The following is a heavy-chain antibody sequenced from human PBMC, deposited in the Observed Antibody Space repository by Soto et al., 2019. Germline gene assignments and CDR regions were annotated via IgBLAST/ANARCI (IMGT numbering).Heavy chain of an antibody. J-gene: IGHJ5*02. CDR3: ARDGRDVVVVAAMSEWFEP. D-gene: IGHD2-15*01. CDR2: ISAYNGNT. CDR1: GYTFTSYG. V-gene: IGHV1-18*01. Sequence: ASVKVSCKASGYTFTSYGISWVRQAPGQGLEWMGWISAYNGNTNYARKLQGRVTMTTDTSTSTAYMELRSLRSDDTAVYYCARDGRDVVVVAAMSEWFEPWGQGTLVTVSS.